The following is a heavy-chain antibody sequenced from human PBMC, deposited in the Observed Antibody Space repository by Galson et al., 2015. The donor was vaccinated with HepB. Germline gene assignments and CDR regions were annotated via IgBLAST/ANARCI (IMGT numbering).Heavy chain of an antibody. D-gene: IGHD3-16*02. Sequence: SVKVSCKASGYTLTSYGISWVRQAPGQGLEWMGWISAYNGNTNYAQKLQGRVTMTTDTSTSTAYMELRSLRSDDTAVYYCARTPAMITFGGVTVGYFDYWGQGTLVTVSS. CDR1: GYTLTSYG. V-gene: IGHV1-18*01. CDR3: ARTPAMITFGGVTVGYFDY. J-gene: IGHJ4*02. CDR2: ISAYNGNT.